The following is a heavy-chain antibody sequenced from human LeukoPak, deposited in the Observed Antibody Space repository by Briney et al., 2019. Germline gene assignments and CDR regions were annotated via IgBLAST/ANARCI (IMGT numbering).Heavy chain of an antibody. J-gene: IGHJ3*02. CDR1: GFTFSSYS. D-gene: IGHD1-26*01. CDR2: ISSSSTSI. Sequence: PGGSLRLSCAASGFTFSSYSMNWVRQAPGKGLEWVSYISSSSTSIYYADSLKGRFTISRDNAKNSLYLQMNSLRAEDTAVYYCARGENSGRGAFDIWGQGTMVTVSS. CDR3: ARGENSGRGAFDI. V-gene: IGHV3-48*01.